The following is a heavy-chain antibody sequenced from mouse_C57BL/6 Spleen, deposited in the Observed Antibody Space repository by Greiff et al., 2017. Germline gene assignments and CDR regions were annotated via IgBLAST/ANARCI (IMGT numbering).Heavy chain of an antibody. V-gene: IGHV5-6*02. J-gene: IGHJ4*01. Sequence: DVMLVESGGDLVKPGGSLKLSCAASGFTFSSYGMSWVRQTPDKRLEWVATISSGGSYTYYPDSVKGRFTISRDNAKNTLYLQMSSLKSEDTAMYYWASYYGSIYLYYAMDYWGQGTSVTVSS. D-gene: IGHD1-1*01. CDR1: GFTFSSYG. CDR3: ASYYGSIYLYYAMDY. CDR2: ISSGGSYT.